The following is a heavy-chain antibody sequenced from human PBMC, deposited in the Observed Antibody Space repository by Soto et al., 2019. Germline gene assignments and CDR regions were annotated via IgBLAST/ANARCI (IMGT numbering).Heavy chain of an antibody. J-gene: IGHJ4*02. CDR2: IRGSGGST. Sequence: EVQLLESGGGLVQPGGSLRLSCAASGFTFSSYAMSWVRQAPGKGLEWVSAIRGSGGSTYYADPVKGRFTISRDNSKNTLYLQMNSVRAEDTAVYYCARQRITIFGVDIVSNVLPYFDYSGQGTLVTVSS. D-gene: IGHD3-3*01. V-gene: IGHV3-23*01. CDR1: GFTFSSYA. CDR3: ARQRITIFGVDIVSNVLPYFDY.